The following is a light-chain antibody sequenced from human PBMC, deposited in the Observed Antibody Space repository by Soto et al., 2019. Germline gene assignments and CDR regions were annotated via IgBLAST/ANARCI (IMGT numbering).Light chain of an antibody. J-gene: IGKJ4*01. V-gene: IGKV3-15*01. Sequence: EIVMTQSPATLSVPPGERATLSCRASQNLNSNLAWYQQKPGQAPRLLIYDASTRATGIPVRFSGSGSGTEFTLTISSLQSEDFAVYYCQQYNNWPLTFGGGTKVEIK. CDR2: DAS. CDR3: QQYNNWPLT. CDR1: QNLNSN.